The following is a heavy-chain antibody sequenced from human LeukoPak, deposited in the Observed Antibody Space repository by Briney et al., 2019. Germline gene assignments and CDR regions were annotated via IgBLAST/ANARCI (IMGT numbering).Heavy chain of an antibody. J-gene: IGHJ3*02. V-gene: IGHV1-2*02. CDR2: INPNSGGT. Sequence: ASVKASCKASGYTFTGYYMHWVRQAPGQGLEWMGWINPNSGGTNYAQKLQGRVTMTRDTSISTAYMELSRLRSDDTAVYYCARDHPPYCSSTSCYGEGPFAFDIWGQGTMVTVSS. CDR1: GYTFTGYY. D-gene: IGHD2-2*01. CDR3: ARDHPPYCSSTSCYGEGPFAFDI.